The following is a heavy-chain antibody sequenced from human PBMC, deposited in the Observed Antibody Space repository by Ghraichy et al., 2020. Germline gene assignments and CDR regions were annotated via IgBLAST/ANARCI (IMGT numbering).Heavy chain of an antibody. CDR1: GYSISSGYY. Sequence: SETLSLTCAVSGYSISSGYYWGWIRQPPGKGLEWIGSIYHSGSTYYNASLKSRVTISVDTSKNQFSLKLSSVTAADTAVYYCARAPIDLRLQFDYWGQGTLVTVSS. D-gene: IGHD3-16*01. J-gene: IGHJ4*02. CDR3: ARAPIDLRLQFDY. V-gene: IGHV4-38-2*01. CDR2: IYHSGST.